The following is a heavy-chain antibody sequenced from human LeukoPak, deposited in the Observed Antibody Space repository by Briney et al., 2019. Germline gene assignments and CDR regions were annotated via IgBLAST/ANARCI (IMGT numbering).Heavy chain of an antibody. CDR2: IYHSGST. CDR1: GGSISSSNW. V-gene: IGHV4-4*02. CDR3: ARLTINYYDSSGYRIDAFDI. D-gene: IGHD3-22*01. J-gene: IGHJ3*02. Sequence: PSETLSLTCAVSGGSISSSNWWSWVRQPPGKGLEWIGEIYHSGSTNYNPSLKSRVTISVDKSKNQFSLKPSSVTAADTAVYYCARLTINYYDSSGYRIDAFDIWGQGTMVTVSS.